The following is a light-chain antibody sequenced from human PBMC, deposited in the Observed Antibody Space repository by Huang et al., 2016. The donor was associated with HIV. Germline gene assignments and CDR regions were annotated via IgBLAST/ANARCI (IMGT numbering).Light chain of an antibody. Sequence: EIVMTQSPATLSLSPGERATLSCRANNRVNTNVAWYQQRFGQAPRLIIYGSSTRASGIPASVSVSGAGTDFTRTISILQSEDVALYFCQQYNNWLLSFGGGTKVDI. J-gene: IGKJ4*01. CDR1: NRVNTN. V-gene: IGKV3-15*01. CDR2: GSS. CDR3: QQYNNWLLS.